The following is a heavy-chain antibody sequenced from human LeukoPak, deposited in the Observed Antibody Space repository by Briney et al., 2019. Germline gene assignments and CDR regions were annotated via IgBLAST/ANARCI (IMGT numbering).Heavy chain of an antibody. CDR1: GFTFSSYS. CDR2: ISGSGGST. Sequence: GGSLRLSCAASGFTFSSYSMNWVRQAPGKGLEWVSAISGSGGSTYYADSVKGRFTISRDNSKNTLYLQMNSLRAEDTAVYYCAREWDQSSGWGNWGQGTLVTVSS. J-gene: IGHJ4*02. D-gene: IGHD6-19*01. V-gene: IGHV3-23*01. CDR3: AREWDQSSGWGN.